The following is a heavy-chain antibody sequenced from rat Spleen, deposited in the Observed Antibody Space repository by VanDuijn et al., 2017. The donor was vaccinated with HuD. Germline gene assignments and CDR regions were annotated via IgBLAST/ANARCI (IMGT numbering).Heavy chain of an antibody. V-gene: IGHV5-27*01. CDR1: GFTFSNYY. J-gene: IGHJ4*01. Sequence: EVQLVETGGGLVQPGRTLKLSCEASGFTFSNYYMAWVRQAPTKGLECVAYISTGGGITYYRDSVKGRFTISSDNAKSTLYLQMDSLRSEDTATYYCTTSNYYSSFIYLDAWGQGASVTVSS. D-gene: IGHD1-2*01. CDR3: TTSNYYSSFIYLDA. CDR2: ISTGGGIT.